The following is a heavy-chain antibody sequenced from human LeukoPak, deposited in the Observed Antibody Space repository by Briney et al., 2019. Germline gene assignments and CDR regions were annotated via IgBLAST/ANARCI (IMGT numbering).Heavy chain of an antibody. D-gene: IGHD6-19*01. CDR2: FYQSGST. Sequence: SETLSLTCTVSGGSISSGSYYWSWIRQPPGKGLEWIENFYQSGSTNYNPSLKSRVTILVDTSKNQFSLRLSSVTAADTAVYYCAGGEQWLAFDHWGQGTLVTVSS. CDR3: AGGEQWLAFDH. J-gene: IGHJ4*02. CDR1: GGSISSGSYY. V-gene: IGHV4-61*01.